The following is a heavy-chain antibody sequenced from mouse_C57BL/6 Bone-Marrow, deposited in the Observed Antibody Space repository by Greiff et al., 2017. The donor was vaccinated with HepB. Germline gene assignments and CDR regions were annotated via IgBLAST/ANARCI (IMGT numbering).Heavy chain of an antibody. CDR1: GFTFSDYG. J-gene: IGHJ4*01. D-gene: IGHD1-1*01. V-gene: IGHV5-17*01. CDR3: ASTTVVANYAMDY. CDR2: ISSGRSTI. Sequence: EVQVVESGGGLVKPGGSLKLSCAASGFTFSDYGMHWVRQAPEKGLEWVAYISSGRSTIYYADTVKGRFTISRDNAKNTLFLQMTSLRSEDTAMYYCASTTVVANYAMDYWGQGTSVTVSS.